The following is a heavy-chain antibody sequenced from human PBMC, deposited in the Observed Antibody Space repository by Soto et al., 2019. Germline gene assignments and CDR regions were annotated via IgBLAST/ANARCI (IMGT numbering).Heavy chain of an antibody. D-gene: IGHD6-13*01. Sequence: KQSQTLSLTCAISGDSVSSNSAAWNWIRQSPSRCLEWLGRTYYRAKWNNDYAVSVKSRITIKPGTSKNQFYLQLNSVTPEDTAVYYCARDSSYSSNWYYYGMDVWGQGTTVTVSS. CDR1: GDSVSSNSAA. J-gene: IGHJ6*02. CDR3: ARDSSYSSNWYYYGMDV. V-gene: IGHV6-1*01. CDR2: TYYRAKWNN.